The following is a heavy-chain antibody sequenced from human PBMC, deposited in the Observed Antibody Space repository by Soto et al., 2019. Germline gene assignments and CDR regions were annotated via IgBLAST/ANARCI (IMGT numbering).Heavy chain of an antibody. D-gene: IGHD3-10*01. V-gene: IGHV3-23*01. Sequence: EVQLLESGGGLVQPGGSLRLSCAASGFTFSSYARSWVRQAPGKGLEWVSAISGSGGSTYYADSVKGRFTISRDNSKNTLYLKMNSLRAEDTAVYYCAKDRDGYYGSGSPSVWGQGTTVTVSS. CDR1: GFTFSSYA. CDR3: AKDRDGYYGSGSPSV. CDR2: ISGSGGST. J-gene: IGHJ6*02.